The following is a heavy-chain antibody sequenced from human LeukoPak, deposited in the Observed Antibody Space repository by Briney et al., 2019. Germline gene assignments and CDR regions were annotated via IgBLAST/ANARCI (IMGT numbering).Heavy chain of an antibody. CDR1: AFTFRSYP. CDR3: AKESSYGTFDP. V-gene: IGHV3-23*03. D-gene: IGHD5-18*01. J-gene: IGHJ5*02. CDR2: IYSGGST. Sequence: GGSLRLSCAASAFTFRSYPMSWVRQAPGKGLEWVSVIYSGGSTYYADSVKGRFTISRDNSKSTLYLQMNSLRAEDTAVYYCAKESSYGTFDPWGQGTLVTVSS.